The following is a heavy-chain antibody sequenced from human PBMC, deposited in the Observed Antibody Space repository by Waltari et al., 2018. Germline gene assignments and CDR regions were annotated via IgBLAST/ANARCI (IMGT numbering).Heavy chain of an antibody. CDR1: GFTFSSYG. J-gene: IGHJ4*02. V-gene: IGHV3-30*02. CDR3: AKEGGQWLPFDY. CDR2: IRYDGSNK. D-gene: IGHD6-19*01. Sequence: QVQLVESGGGVVQPGGSLRLSCAASGFTFSSYGMHWVRQAPGQGREWVACIRYDGSNKYYADSVKGRFTISRDNSKNTLYLQMNSLRAEDTAVYYCAKEGGQWLPFDYWGQGTLVTVSS.